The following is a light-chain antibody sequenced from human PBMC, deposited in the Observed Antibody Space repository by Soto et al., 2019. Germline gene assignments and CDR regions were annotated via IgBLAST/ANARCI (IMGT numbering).Light chain of an antibody. CDR2: AAS. J-gene: IGKJ3*01. V-gene: IGKV1-27*01. Sequence: DIPMTQSPSSLSASVGDRVTITCRASQGIRNYLAWYQQKPGKVPKLLIYAASTLQSGVPSPFSGSGSGTDFTLTISSLQPEDVATYYCHKYNSAPFTFGPGTKVDIK. CDR3: HKYNSAPFT. CDR1: QGIRNY.